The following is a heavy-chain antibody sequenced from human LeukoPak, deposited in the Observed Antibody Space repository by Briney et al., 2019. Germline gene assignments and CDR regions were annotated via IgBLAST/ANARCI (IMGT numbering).Heavy chain of an antibody. V-gene: IGHV3-48*01. D-gene: IGHD7-27*01. J-gene: IGHJ4*02. CDR3: ARDPPNWGFGY. Sequence: GGSLRLACEASGFTFGDYSTRWVRQAPGKGLEWVSYISSSSTIYYADSVRGRFTISRDNDKKSLYLRMNSLRPDDTAVYYCARDPPNWGFGYWGQGTLVTVSS. CDR1: GFTFGDYS. CDR2: ISSSSTI.